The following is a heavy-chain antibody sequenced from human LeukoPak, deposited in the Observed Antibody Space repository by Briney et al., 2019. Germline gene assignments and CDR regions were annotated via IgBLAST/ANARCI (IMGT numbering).Heavy chain of an antibody. Sequence: SETLSLTCTVSGASISRYYWTWIRQPPGKGLEWIGFISYSGSTNYNPSLESRVTISSDTSKNQFSLKLSSVTAADTAVYYCARDRGSDSSGYYGYWGQGTLVTVSS. J-gene: IGHJ4*02. CDR2: ISYSGST. D-gene: IGHD3-22*01. CDR1: GASISRYY. V-gene: IGHV4-59*01. CDR3: ARDRGSDSSGYYGY.